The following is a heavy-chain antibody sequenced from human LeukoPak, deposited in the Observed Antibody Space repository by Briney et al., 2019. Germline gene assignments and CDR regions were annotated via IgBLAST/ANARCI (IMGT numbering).Heavy chain of an antibody. CDR2: TRYDGNNK. Sequence: PGGPLRLSCAASRFTFSRYGMHWVRQAPGKGLKWVAFTRYDGNNKYYADSVKGRFTISRDNSKNTLYLQMNSLRAEDTAVYYCARGGSYLSAFDIWGQGTMVTVSS. CDR3: ARGGSYLSAFDI. CDR1: RFTFSRYG. D-gene: IGHD1-26*01. J-gene: IGHJ3*02. V-gene: IGHV3-30*02.